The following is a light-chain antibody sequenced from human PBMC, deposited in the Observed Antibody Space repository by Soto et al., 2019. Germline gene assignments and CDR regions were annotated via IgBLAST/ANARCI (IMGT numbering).Light chain of an antibody. CDR3: HQSYTTLSIT. CDR2: AAS. V-gene: IGKV1-39*01. J-gene: IGKJ5*01. CDR1: ESISRH. Sequence: DIQMTQSPSSLSASVGDRVTITCRASESISRHLNWYQQKPGKAPNLLIYAASSLQNGVPSRFRGGGSGTDFTLIISNLQPEDFATYYCHQSYTTLSITFGQGTRLEIK.